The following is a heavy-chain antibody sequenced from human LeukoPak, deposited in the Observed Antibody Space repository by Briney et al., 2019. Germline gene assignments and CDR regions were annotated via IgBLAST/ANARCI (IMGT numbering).Heavy chain of an antibody. J-gene: IGHJ4*02. CDR2: IHYCGIT. CDR1: GGSISTNDYF. V-gene: IGHV4-30-4*01. CDR3: ARAPLTTATSDYFDL. D-gene: IGHD4-17*01. Sequence: SETLSLTCTVSGGSISTNDYFWSWIRQSPEKGLEWIGYIHYCGITKSNPSLESRLTLSVDTSKNQLSLRLTSVTAADTAVYYCARAPLTTATSDYFDLWGLGTLVTVSS.